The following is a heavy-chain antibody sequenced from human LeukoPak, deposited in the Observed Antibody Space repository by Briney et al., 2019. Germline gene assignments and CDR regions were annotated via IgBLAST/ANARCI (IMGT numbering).Heavy chain of an antibody. Sequence: SETLSLTCTVSGGSISGSSYYWGWIRQPPGKGLGWIGSIYYSGSTYYKPSLKSRVTMSVDTSKNQFSLKLSSVTAADTAVYYCARPQRYSNYALDYWGQGTLVTVSS. D-gene: IGHD4-11*01. J-gene: IGHJ4*02. CDR2: IYYSGST. CDR3: ARPQRYSNYALDY. V-gene: IGHV4-39*01. CDR1: GGSISGSSYY.